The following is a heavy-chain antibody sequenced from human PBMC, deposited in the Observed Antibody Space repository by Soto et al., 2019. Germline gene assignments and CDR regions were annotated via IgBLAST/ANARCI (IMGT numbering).Heavy chain of an antibody. CDR2: IYWDDDK. CDR1: GFSLSTSGVG. V-gene: IGHV2-5*02. Sequence: SGPTLVKPTQTLTLTCTFSGFSLSTSGVGVGWIRQPPGKALEWLALIYWDDDKRYSPSLKSRLTITKDTSKNQVVLTMTNMDPVDTATYYCAHLQNDPPISVDIVVVVAAYFWFDYWGQGTLVTVSS. D-gene: IGHD2-15*01. CDR3: AHLQNDPPISVDIVVVVAAYFWFDY. J-gene: IGHJ4*02.